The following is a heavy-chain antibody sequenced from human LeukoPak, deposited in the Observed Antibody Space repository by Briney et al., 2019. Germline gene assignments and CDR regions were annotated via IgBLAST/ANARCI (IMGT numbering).Heavy chain of an antibody. D-gene: IGHD3-10*01. J-gene: IGHJ4*02. CDR3: AKDKEYASGSYPIEC. Sequence: PGGSLRLSCVASGFTFSTSGMHWVRQALDKGLERGAFIEYEGGNNKYYAASVKGRFTISRDSSKYTLYLQMNSLRAEDTAFYYCAKDKEYASGSYPIECWGQGTLVTVSS. V-gene: IGHV3-30*02. CDR1: GFTFSTSG. CDR2: IEYEGGNNK.